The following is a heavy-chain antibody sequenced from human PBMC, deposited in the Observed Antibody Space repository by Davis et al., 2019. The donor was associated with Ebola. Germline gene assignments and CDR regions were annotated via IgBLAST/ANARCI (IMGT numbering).Heavy chain of an antibody. Sequence: GGSLRLSCAASGFTFSSYAMLWVRQPPGKGLEWVANIKEDGSEKYYGDSVKGRFTISRDNAKNSLYLQMNSLRAEDTAVYYCAKAPYDSSGYYGYYFDYWGQGTLVTVSS. J-gene: IGHJ4*02. D-gene: IGHD3-22*01. CDR1: GFTFSSYA. CDR2: IKEDGSEK. V-gene: IGHV3-7*03. CDR3: AKAPYDSSGYYGYYFDY.